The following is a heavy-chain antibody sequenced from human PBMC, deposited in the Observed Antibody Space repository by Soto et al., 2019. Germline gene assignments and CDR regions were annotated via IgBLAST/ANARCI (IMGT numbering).Heavy chain of an antibody. V-gene: IGHV1-69*01. CDR2: IIPIFGTA. J-gene: IGHJ3*02. Sequence: GSLVKRACKSAAGGMSVDASGCRLLTQGQGLEWMGGIIPIFGTANYAQKFQGRVTITADESTSTAYMELSSLRSEDTAVYYCAAEGWDYYDSSSSAPAFDISGQGTMVTVSS. D-gene: IGHD3-22*01. CDR1: AGGMSVDA. CDR3: AAEGWDYYDSSSSAPAFDI.